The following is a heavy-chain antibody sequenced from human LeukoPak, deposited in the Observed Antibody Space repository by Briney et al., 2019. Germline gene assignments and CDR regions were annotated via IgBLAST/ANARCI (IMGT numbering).Heavy chain of an antibody. J-gene: IGHJ4*02. CDR3: ARESESSGWYDY. V-gene: IGHV3-43*02. CDR2: ISGDGGST. D-gene: IGHD6-19*01. Sequence: AGGSLRLSCAAPGFMFHDYAIHWVRHAPGKGLEWVSLISGDGGSTFYADSVKGRFTISRDNSKNSLYLQMNSLRSDDTALYYCARESESSGWYDYWGQGTLVTVSS. CDR1: GFMFHDYA.